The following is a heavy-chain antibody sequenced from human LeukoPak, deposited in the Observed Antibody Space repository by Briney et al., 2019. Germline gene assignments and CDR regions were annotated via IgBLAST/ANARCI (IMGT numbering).Heavy chain of an antibody. V-gene: IGHV1-18*01. Sequence: GASVKVSCKASGYTFTSYGISWVRQAPAQGLEWMGWISAYNGNTNYAQKLQGRVTMTTDTSTSTAHMELRSLRSDDTVVYYCARGSHGHLWFGELLRGLDAFDIWGQGTMVTVSS. D-gene: IGHD3-10*01. CDR2: ISAYNGNT. CDR1: GYTFTSYG. J-gene: IGHJ3*02. CDR3: ARGSHGHLWFGELLRGLDAFDI.